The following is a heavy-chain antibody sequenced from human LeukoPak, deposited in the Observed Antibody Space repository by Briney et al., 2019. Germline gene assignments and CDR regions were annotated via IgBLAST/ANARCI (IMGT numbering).Heavy chain of an antibody. V-gene: IGHV4-34*01. D-gene: IGHD1-26*01. CDR2: INHSGST. Sequence: SETLSLTRAVHGGSFTGYYWSWIRQPPGKGLEWIGEINHSGSTEYNPSLKSRVTISVDTSNNQFSLKLSSVTAADTAVYYCARGIGGYWGQGTLVTVSS. J-gene: IGHJ4*02. CDR3: ARGIGGY. CDR1: GGSFTGYY.